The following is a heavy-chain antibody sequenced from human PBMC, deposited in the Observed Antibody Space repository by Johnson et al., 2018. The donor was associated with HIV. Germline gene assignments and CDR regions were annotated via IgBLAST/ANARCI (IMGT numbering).Heavy chain of an antibody. Sequence: QVQLVESGGGVVQPGRSLRLSCTASGFTFSSYALHWVRQAPGKGLEWVAVLSYDGSNKFYADSVKGRFTISRDNSKNTLYLQMNSLRTEDTAMYYCARARKYQLLLKLSSADVFDIWGQGTMVTVSS. D-gene: IGHD2-2*01. CDR2: LSYDGSNK. J-gene: IGHJ3*02. CDR3: ARARKYQLLLKLSSADVFDI. CDR1: GFTFSSYA. V-gene: IGHV3-30-3*01.